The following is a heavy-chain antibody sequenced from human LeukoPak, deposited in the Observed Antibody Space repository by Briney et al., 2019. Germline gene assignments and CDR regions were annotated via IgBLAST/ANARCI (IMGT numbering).Heavy chain of an antibody. CDR2: INPISGDT. D-gene: IGHD2-21*01. Sequence: VASVQVSCKASGHTFTVYYIHWARHAPGQGLEWMGWINPISGDTNYEQKFRGRATMTRNTSTRAANMVRTGLRSDDTAVYYYATACDHNRRIDCFDYWGQGTLVTVSS. J-gene: IGHJ4*02. CDR3: ATACDHNRRIDCFDY. V-gene: IGHV1-2*02. CDR1: GHTFTVYY.